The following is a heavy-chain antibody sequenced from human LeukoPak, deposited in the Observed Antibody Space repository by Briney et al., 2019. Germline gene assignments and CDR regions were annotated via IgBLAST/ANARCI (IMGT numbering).Heavy chain of an antibody. V-gene: IGHV4-59*01. CDR3: ARQWRFYYYMDV. CDR2: VYYSGST. D-gene: IGHD2-15*01. CDR1: GGSFSSYY. J-gene: IGHJ6*03. Sequence: SETLSLTCTVSGGSFSSYYWSWIRLPPGKGPEWIGYVYYSGSTNYNPSLKSRVTISLDTSKKQFSLKLNSVTAADTAVYYCARQWRFYYYMDVWGKGTTVTVSS.